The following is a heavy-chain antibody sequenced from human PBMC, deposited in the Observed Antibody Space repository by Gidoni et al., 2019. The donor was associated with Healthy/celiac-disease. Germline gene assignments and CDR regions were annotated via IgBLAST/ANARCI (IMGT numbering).Heavy chain of an antibody. CDR2: IYYSGST. Sequence: QVQLQESGPGLVKPSETLSLTCTVSGGSISSYYWSWIRQPPGKGLEWIGYIYYSGSTNYNPSLKSRVTISVDTSKNQFSLKLSSVTAADTAVYYCARLGEDGYSFDYWGQGTLVTVSS. D-gene: IGHD3-16*01. J-gene: IGHJ4*02. CDR1: GGSISSYY. CDR3: ARLGEDGYSFDY. V-gene: IGHV4-59*08.